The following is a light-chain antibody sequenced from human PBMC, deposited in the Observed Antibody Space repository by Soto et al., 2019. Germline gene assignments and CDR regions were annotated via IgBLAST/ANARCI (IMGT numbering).Light chain of an antibody. Sequence: QSALTQPASVSGSPGQSITISCTGTSSDVGSYNLVSWYQQHPGKAPKLMIYEGSKRPSGVSNSFSGSKSGNTASLTISGSQAEDEADYYCCSYAGSSTWVFGGGNKVTVL. V-gene: IGLV2-23*01. CDR2: EGS. CDR3: CSYAGSSTWV. CDR1: SSDVGSYNL. J-gene: IGLJ3*02.